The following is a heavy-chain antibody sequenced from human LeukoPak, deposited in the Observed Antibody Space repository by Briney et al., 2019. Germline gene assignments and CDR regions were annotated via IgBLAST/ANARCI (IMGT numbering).Heavy chain of an antibody. J-gene: IGHJ4*02. CDR1: GFTSRSYE. CDR3: ARDDGGSSPFDY. V-gene: IGHV3-48*03. Sequence: PGGSLRLSCAASGFTSRSYEMHWVRQAPGKGLEWVSYISNSGSTIYYADSVKGRSTISRDNTKNSLYLLMNSLRAEDTAVYYCARDDGGSSPFDYWGQGTLVTVSS. D-gene: IGHD4-23*01. CDR2: ISNSGSTI.